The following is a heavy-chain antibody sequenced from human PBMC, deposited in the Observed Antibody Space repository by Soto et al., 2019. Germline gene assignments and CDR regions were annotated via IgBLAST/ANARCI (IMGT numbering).Heavy chain of an antibody. Sequence: PSETLSLTCAVSGGSISSGGYSWSWIRQPPGKGLEWIGYIYHSGSTYYNPSLKSRVTISVDRSKNQFSLKLSSVTAADTAVYYCASRRGYFDYWGQGTLVTVSS. CDR2: IYHSGST. V-gene: IGHV4-30-2*01. CDR1: GGSISSGGYS. CDR3: ASRRGYFDY. J-gene: IGHJ4*02.